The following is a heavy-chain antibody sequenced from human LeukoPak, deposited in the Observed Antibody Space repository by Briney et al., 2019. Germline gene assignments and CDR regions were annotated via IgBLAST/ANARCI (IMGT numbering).Heavy chain of an antibody. CDR2: IYYSGST. Sequence: SETLSLTCTVSGGSISNYYWSWIRQPPGKGLEWIGYIYYSGSTNYNPSLKSRVTISVDTSKNQFSLRLSSVTAADTAVYYCARLGGRRAAFDIWGQGTMVTVSS. V-gene: IGHV4-59*08. CDR1: GGSISNYY. J-gene: IGHJ3*02. CDR3: ARLGGRRAAFDI. D-gene: IGHD3-16*01.